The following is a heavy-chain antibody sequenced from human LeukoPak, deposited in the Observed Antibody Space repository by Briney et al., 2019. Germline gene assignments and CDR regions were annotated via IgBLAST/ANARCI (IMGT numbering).Heavy chain of an antibody. V-gene: IGHV3-21*01. J-gene: IGHJ4*02. CDR2: ISSSSSYI. Sequence: PGGSLRLSCAASGFTFSSYSMNWVRQAPGKGLEWVSSISSSSSYIYYADSVKGRFTISRDNAKNSLYLQMNSLRAEDTAVYYCARAEYSSSWFLSHSYFDYWGQGTLVTVSS. CDR3: ARAEYSSSWFLSHSYFDY. D-gene: IGHD6-13*01. CDR1: GFTFSSYS.